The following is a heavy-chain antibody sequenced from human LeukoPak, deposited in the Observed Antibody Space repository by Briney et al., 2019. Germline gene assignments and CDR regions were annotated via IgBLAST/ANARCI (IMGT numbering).Heavy chain of an antibody. CDR2: IYSGGST. CDR3: ARGDYGSGSPYYYYYMDV. V-gene: IGHV3-53*01. D-gene: IGHD3-10*01. Sequence: GGSLRLSCAASGFTVSSNYMSWVRQGPGKGLEWVSVIYSGGSTYYADSVKGRFTISRGNSKNTLFLQMNSLRAEDTAVYYCARGDYGSGSPYYYYYMDVWGKGTTVTISS. CDR1: GFTVSSNY. J-gene: IGHJ6*03.